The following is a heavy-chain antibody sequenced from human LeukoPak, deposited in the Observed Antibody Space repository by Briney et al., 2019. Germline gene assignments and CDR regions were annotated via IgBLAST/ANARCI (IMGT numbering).Heavy chain of an antibody. CDR1: GYTFTSYD. Sequence: GASVKVSCKASGYTFTSYDINWVRQATGQGLEWMGWMNPNSGNTGYAQKFQGRVTMTRNTSISTAYMELSSLRSEDTAVYYCARSNSGYSSGWYDTDYYYYYMDVWSKGTTVTVSS. D-gene: IGHD6-19*01. V-gene: IGHV1-8*01. J-gene: IGHJ6*03. CDR3: ARSNSGYSSGWYDTDYYYYYMDV. CDR2: MNPNSGNT.